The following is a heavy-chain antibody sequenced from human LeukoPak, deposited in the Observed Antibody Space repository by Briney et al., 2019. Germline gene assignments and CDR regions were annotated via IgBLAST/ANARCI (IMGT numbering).Heavy chain of an antibody. V-gene: IGHV3-7*01. CDR3: ARVPSRIVVVPAAPYYYYYSMDV. D-gene: IGHD2-2*01. CDR1: GFTFSSYW. J-gene: IGHJ6*03. Sequence: PGGSLRLSCAASGFTFSSYWMSWVRQAAGKGQEWVANIKQDGSEKYYVDSVKGRFTISRDNAKNSLYLQMNSLRAEDTAVYYCARVPSRIVVVPAAPYYYYYSMDVWGKGTTVTVPS. CDR2: IKQDGSEK.